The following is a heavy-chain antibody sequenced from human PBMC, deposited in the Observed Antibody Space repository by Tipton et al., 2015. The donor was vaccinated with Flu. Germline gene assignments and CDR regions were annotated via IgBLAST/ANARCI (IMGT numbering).Heavy chain of an antibody. CDR3: AKEGPSWYFDL. V-gene: IGHV4-61*02. CDR2: IYTTGIP. CDR1: GGSISSGSYY. Sequence: TLSLTCTVSGGSISSGSYYWSWIRQPAGKGLEWIGRIYTTGIPNYNPSLRSRVTISVDTSRNQFSLKLSSVTAADTAVYYCAKEGPSWYFDLWGRGTLVTVSS. J-gene: IGHJ2*01.